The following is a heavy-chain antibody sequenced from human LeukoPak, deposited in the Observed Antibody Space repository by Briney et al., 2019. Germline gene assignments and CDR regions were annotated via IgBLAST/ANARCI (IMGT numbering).Heavy chain of an antibody. CDR3: AKDILPLERSGYMDV. V-gene: IGHV3-43D*03. J-gene: IGHJ6*03. Sequence: GGSLRLSCAASGFTFDDYAMHWVRQAPGKGLDWVSLISWDGGSTYYADSVKGRFTISRDNSKNSLYLQMNSLRAEDTALYYCAKDILPLERSGYMDVWGKGTTVTVSS. CDR2: ISWDGGST. D-gene: IGHD2-15*01. CDR1: GFTFDDYA.